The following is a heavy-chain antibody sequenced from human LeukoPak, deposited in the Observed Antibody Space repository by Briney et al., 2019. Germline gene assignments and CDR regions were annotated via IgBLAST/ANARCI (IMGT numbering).Heavy chain of an antibody. CDR3: ARAPITIFGVVDYYFDY. V-gene: IGHV4-61*01. Sequence: SETLSLTSAVSGYSISSGYYWGWIRQPPGKGLEWIGYIYYSGSTDYNPSLKSRVTISVDTSKNQFSLKLSSVTAADTAVYYCARAPITIFGVVDYYFDYWGQGTLVTVSS. D-gene: IGHD3-3*01. CDR2: IYYSGST. J-gene: IGHJ4*02. CDR1: GYSISSGYY.